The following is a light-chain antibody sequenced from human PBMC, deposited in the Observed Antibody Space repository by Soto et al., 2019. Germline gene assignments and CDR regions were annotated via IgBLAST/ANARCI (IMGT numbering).Light chain of an antibody. CDR3: QQYKKWPLT. CDR1: QSVSGD. V-gene: IGKV3-15*01. Sequence: IVMTQSPVTLSVSPGQRATLSCRASQSVSGDFAWYQQKAGQPPKLLIYGATTRATGIPARFSGSGSGTDFTLTISSLKSEDFAVYYCQQYKKWPLTFGGGTTVEN. J-gene: IGKJ4*01. CDR2: GAT.